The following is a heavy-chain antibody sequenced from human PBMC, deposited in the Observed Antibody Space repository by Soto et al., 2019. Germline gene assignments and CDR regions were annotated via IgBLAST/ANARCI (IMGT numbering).Heavy chain of an antibody. CDR1: GGSVSGGSYF. CDR3: ARVPDR. CDR2: FYYSGST. Sequence: ETLSLTCTVSGGSVSGGSYFWSWVRQPPGKGLEWIGYFYYSGSTKYNPSLKSRVTILEDTSKNQFSLKLNSVTAADTAVYYCARVPDRWGQGTLVTVSS. J-gene: IGHJ5*02. D-gene: IGHD2-2*01. V-gene: IGHV4-61*01.